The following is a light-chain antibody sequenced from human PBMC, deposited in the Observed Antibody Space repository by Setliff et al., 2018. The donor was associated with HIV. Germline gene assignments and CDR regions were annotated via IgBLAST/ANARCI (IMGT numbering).Light chain of an antibody. CDR3: CSYAGSSVSYV. V-gene: IGLV2-11*01. CDR1: NSDIGTYNY. CDR2: DVT. Sequence: QSVLTQPRSVSRSPGQSVTISCTGTNSDIGTYNYVSWYQQHPGKAPKLMIYDVTKRPSGVPDRFSGSKSVNTASLTISGLQTDDEADYYCCSYAGSSVSYVFGTGTKVT. J-gene: IGLJ1*01.